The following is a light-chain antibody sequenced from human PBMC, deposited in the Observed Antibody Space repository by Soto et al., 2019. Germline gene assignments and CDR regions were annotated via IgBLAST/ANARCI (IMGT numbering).Light chain of an antibody. Sequence: QSVLTQPPSASGSPGQSVTISCTGTSRDVGGYNYVSWYQHHPGKAPKLMIYEVSERPSGVPGRFSGSKSGNTASLTVSGLQAEDEADYYCSSYGGSNVVIFGGGTKLTVL. J-gene: IGLJ2*01. CDR3: SSYGGSNVVI. CDR2: EVS. CDR1: SRDVGGYNY. V-gene: IGLV2-8*01.